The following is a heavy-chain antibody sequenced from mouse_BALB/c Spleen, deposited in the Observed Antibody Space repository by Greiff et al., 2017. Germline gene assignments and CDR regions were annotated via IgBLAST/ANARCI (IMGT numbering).Heavy chain of an antibody. CDR2: ISTYYGNT. J-gene: IGHJ2*01. CDR1: GYTFTDYA. CDR3: ARLAGSSYFDY. D-gene: IGHD1-1*01. V-gene: IGHV1-67*01. Sequence: QVQLQQSGPELVRPGVSVKISCKGSGYTFTDYAMHWVKQSHAKSLEWIGVISTYYGNTNYNQKFKGKATMTVDKSSSTAYMELARLTSEDSAIYYCARLAGSSYFDYWGQGTTLTVSS.